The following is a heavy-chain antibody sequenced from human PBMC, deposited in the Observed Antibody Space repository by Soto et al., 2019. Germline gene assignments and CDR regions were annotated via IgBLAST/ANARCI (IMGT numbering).Heavy chain of an antibody. CDR1: GFTFSSYW. CDR2: INSDGSST. CDR3: AREDGGARFWYNWFDP. D-gene: IGHD1-26*01. Sequence: GSLRLSCAASGFTFSSYWMHWVRQAPGKGLVWVSRINSDGSSTSYADSVKGRFTISRDNAKNTLYLQMNSLRAEDTAVYYCAREDGGARFWYNWFDPWGQGTLVTVSS. J-gene: IGHJ5*02. V-gene: IGHV3-74*01.